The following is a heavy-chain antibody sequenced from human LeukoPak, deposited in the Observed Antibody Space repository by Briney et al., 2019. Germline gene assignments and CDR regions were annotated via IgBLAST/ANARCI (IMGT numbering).Heavy chain of an antibody. Sequence: SETQSLTCAVYGGSFSGYYWSWIRQPPGKGLEWIGYIYYSGSTNYNPSLKSRVTISVDTSKNQFSLKLSSVTAADTAVYYCARGLDYGDQYYFDYWGQGTLVTVSS. J-gene: IGHJ4*02. CDR3: ARGLDYGDQYYFDY. D-gene: IGHD4-17*01. CDR2: IYYSGST. CDR1: GGSFSGYY. V-gene: IGHV4-59*01.